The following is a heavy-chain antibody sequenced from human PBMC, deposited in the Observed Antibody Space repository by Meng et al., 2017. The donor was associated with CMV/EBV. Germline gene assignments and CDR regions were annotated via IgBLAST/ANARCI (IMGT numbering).Heavy chain of an antibody. J-gene: IGHJ4*02. CDR1: GFFFSDSY. V-gene: IGHV3-11*01. Sequence: AASGFFFSDSYMSWIRQAPGKGLEWVSYISATGSTIYYADSVKGRFTISRDNAKNSLYLQMDTLRAEDTAVYYCASLMITVTRTFDSWGQGTLVTVSS. CDR3: ASLMITVTRTFDS. D-gene: IGHD4-17*01. CDR2: ISATGSTI.